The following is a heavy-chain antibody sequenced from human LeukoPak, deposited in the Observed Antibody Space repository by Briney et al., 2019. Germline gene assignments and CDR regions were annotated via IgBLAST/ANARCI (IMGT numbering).Heavy chain of an antibody. J-gene: IGHJ4*02. Sequence: PGGSLRLSCAPSGFSFSNYEINWVRQAPGKGLEWISYISGSGNTIYYADSVEGRFTISRDNAKNSVFLQMNSLRGDDAAVYYCTSPRSESYYAYWGQGTLVTVSA. CDR1: GFSFSNYE. CDR3: TSPRSESYYAY. CDR2: ISGSGNTI. V-gene: IGHV3-48*03. D-gene: IGHD3-10*01.